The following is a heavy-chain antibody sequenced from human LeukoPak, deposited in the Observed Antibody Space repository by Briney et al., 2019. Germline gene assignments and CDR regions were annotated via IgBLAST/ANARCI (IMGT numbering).Heavy chain of an antibody. CDR2: IYSGGST. CDR1: GFTVGSNY. Sequence: PGGSLRLSCAASGFTVGSNYMSWVRQAPGKGLEWVSVIYSGGSTYYADSVKGRFTISRDNSKNTLYLQMNSLRAEDTAVYYCARDYYDYALGNWGQGTLVTVSS. V-gene: IGHV3-53*01. J-gene: IGHJ4*02. D-gene: IGHD3-16*01. CDR3: ARDYYDYALGN.